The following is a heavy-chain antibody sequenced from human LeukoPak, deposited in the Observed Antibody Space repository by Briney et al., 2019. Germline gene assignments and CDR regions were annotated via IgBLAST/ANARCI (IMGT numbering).Heavy chain of an antibody. Sequence: GGSLRLSCAASGFAVSSNYMSWVRQAPGKGLEWVSVIYSGGSTYYADSVKGRFTISRDNSKNTLYLQMNSPRAEDTAVYYCARDPTPYYYDSSGSPGAFDIWGQGTMVTVSS. CDR1: GFAVSSNY. D-gene: IGHD3-22*01. J-gene: IGHJ3*02. V-gene: IGHV3-66*01. CDR3: ARDPTPYYYDSSGSPGAFDI. CDR2: IYSGGST.